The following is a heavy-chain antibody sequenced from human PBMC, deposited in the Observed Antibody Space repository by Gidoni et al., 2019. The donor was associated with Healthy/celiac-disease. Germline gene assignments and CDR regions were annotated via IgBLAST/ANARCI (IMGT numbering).Heavy chain of an antibody. J-gene: IGHJ3*02. CDR1: GTIFGSYS. D-gene: IGHD6-13*01. CDR3: ASYSSSWGSDAFDI. Sequence: EGELVESVGGGVKPGGCLRPARAASGTIFGSYSMNWVRQAPGKGLEWVSSSSSSSSYIYYADSVKGRFTISRDNAKNSLYLQMNSLRAEDTAVYYCASYSSSWGSDAFDIWGQGTMVTVSS. V-gene: IGHV3-21*01. CDR2: SSSSSSYI.